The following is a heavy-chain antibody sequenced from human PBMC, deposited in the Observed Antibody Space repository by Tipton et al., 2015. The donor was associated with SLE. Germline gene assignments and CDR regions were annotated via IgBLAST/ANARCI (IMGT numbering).Heavy chain of an antibody. CDR1: GYTFTDYG. V-gene: IGHV1-18*01. D-gene: IGHD3-22*01. Sequence: QSGAEVKKPGASVKVSRKASGYTFTDYGANWVRQAPGQGLEWMGWISPYNGNTKYAQKLQGRVTMTTDTATSTAYMELRSLRSDDTAVYYCARDYFDITGCFDSWGQGTLVTVSS. J-gene: IGHJ4*02. CDR3: ARDYFDITGCFDS. CDR2: ISPYNGNT.